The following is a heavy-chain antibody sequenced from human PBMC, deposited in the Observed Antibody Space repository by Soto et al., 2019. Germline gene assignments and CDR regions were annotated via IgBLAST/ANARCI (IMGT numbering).Heavy chain of an antibody. Sequence: LGQGLEWMGWISAYNGNTNYEQKLQGRVTMTTDTSTSTAYMELRSLRSDDTAVYYCATVRGPQNWFDPWGQGTLVTVSS. CDR2: ISAYNGNT. CDR3: ATVRGPQNWFDP. V-gene: IGHV1-18*01. D-gene: IGHD3-16*02. J-gene: IGHJ5*02.